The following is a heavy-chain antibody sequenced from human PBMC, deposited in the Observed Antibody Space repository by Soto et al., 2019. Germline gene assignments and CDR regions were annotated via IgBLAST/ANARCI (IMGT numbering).Heavy chain of an antibody. J-gene: IGHJ3*02. V-gene: IGHV3-48*03. CDR1: GFTFSSYE. CDR3: AGDRYCSGGSCYRTDAFDI. Sequence: PGGSLRLSCAASGFTFSSYEMNWVRQAPGKGLEWVSYISSSGSTIYYADSVKGRFTISRDNAKNSLYLQMNSLRAEDTAVYYCAGDRYCSGGSCYRTDAFDIWGQGTMVTVSS. CDR2: ISSSGSTI. D-gene: IGHD2-15*01.